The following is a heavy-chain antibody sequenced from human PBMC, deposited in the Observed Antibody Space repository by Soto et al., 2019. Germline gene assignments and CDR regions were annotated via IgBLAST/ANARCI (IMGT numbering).Heavy chain of an antibody. D-gene: IGHD5-12*01. CDR1: GYTFTSYA. CDR2: INAGNGNT. V-gene: IGHV1-3*01. Sequence: QVQLVQSGAEVKKPGASVKVSCKASGYTFTSYAMHWVRQAPGQRLEWMGWINAGNGNTKYSQKFQGRVTITRDTSASTAYMELSSLRSADTAVYYCARSSGYDFYYGMDVGGQGTTVTVSS. J-gene: IGHJ6*02. CDR3: ARSSGYDFYYGMDV.